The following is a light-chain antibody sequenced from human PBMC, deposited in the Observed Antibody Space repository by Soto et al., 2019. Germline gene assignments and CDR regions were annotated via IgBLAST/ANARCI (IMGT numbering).Light chain of an antibody. CDR1: SSDVGGYNY. Sequence: QSALTQPASVSGSPGQSITISCTGTSSDVGGYNYVSWYQQHPGKAPKLMIYDVSNRPSGVSNRFSGSKSGNTASLTISGLQGEDEADYYCSSYTSSLYVFGTGTKLTVL. CDR2: DVS. V-gene: IGLV2-14*03. J-gene: IGLJ1*01. CDR3: SSYTSSLYV.